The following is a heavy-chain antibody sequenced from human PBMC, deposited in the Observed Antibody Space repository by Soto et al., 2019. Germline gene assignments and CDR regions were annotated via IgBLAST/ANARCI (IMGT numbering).Heavy chain of an antibody. CDR3: ARDFMMAELPRYYYGMDV. J-gene: IGHJ6*02. CDR2: INPNSGGT. D-gene: IGHD3-16*01. V-gene: IGHV1-2*04. Sequence: ASVKVSCKASGGTFSSYAISWVRQAPGQGLEWMGWINPNSGGTNYAQKFQGWVTMTRDTSISTAYMELSRLRSDDTAVYYCARDFMMAELPRYYYGMDVWGQGTTVTVSS. CDR1: GGTFSSYA.